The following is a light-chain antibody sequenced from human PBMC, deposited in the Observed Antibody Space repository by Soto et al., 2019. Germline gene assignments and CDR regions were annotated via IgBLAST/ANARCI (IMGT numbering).Light chain of an antibody. CDR2: GAS. V-gene: IGKV3-20*01. CDR1: QTVSANY. J-gene: IGKJ1*01. Sequence: ELVLTQSPGTLSLTPGERATLSCRASQTVSANYLAWYQQKAGRAPRLLIYGASNRATGIPDRFSGSGSGTDFTLTISRLEPEDFAVYFCQQYKIWPTFGQGTKVDIK. CDR3: QQYKIWPT.